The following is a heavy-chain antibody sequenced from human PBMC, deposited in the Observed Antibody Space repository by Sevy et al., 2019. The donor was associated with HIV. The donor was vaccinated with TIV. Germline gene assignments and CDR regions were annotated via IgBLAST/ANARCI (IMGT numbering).Heavy chain of an antibody. Sequence: GGSLRLSCAASGFTVSDDFMTWVRQPPGKGLEWIAVIFTRGTTFYADSVRGRFIISRDNSKNTLYLQMRSLTPEDTAMYYCVKSLSWERYFDYWGQGNLVTVSS. V-gene: IGHV3-66*03. CDR3: VKSLSWERYFDY. CDR1: GFTVSDDF. D-gene: IGHD3-16*01. CDR2: IFTRGTT. J-gene: IGHJ4*02.